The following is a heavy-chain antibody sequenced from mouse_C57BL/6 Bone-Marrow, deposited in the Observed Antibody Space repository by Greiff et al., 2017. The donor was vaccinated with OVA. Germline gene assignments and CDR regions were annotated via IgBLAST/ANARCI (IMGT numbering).Heavy chain of an antibody. CDR3: TTGNPSYYYGSSSAWFAY. D-gene: IGHD1-1*01. J-gene: IGHJ3*01. CDR1: GFNIKDDY. CDR2: IDPENGDT. V-gene: IGHV14-4*01. Sequence: VQLQQSGAELVRPGASVKLSCTASGFNIKDDYMHWVKQRPEQGLEWIGWIDPENGDTEYASKFQGKATITADTSSNTAYLQLSSLTSEDTAVYYCTTGNPSYYYGSSSAWFAYWGQGTLVTVSA.